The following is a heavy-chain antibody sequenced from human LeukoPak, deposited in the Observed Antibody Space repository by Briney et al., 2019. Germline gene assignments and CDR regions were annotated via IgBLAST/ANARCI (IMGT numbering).Heavy chain of an antibody. D-gene: IGHD5-18*01. J-gene: IGHJ4*02. CDR3: ARYLSGIAGYTYGRGIDY. CDR2: IKEDGSEK. V-gene: IGHV3-7*01. Sequence: PGGSLRLSCAASGFTFSSYWMSWVRQAPGKGLEWVANIKEDGSEKYYVDSVKGRFTISRDNAKTSLYLQMNSLRAEDTAVYYCARYLSGIAGYTYGRGIDYWGQGTLVTVSS. CDR1: GFTFSSYW.